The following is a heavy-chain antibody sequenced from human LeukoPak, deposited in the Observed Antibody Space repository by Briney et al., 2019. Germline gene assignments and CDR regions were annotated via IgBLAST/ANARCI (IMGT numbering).Heavy chain of an antibody. CDR3: ARGASEMATTNFDY. Sequence: SETLSLTCTVSGSSISSSSYYWGWIRQPPGKGLEWIGSIYYSGSTYYNPSLKSRVTISVDTSKNQFSLKLSSVTAADTAVYYCARGASEMATTNFDYWGQGTLVTVSS. D-gene: IGHD5-24*01. CDR2: IYYSGST. CDR1: GSSISSSSYY. J-gene: IGHJ4*02. V-gene: IGHV4-39*07.